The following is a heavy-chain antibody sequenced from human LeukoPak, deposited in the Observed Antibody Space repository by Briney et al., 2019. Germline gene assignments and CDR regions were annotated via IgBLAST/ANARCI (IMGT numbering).Heavy chain of an antibody. J-gene: IGHJ3*02. D-gene: IGHD1-1*01. CDR2: IRYEGSNK. Sequence: GGSLRLSCAASGFTFNSHAMPWVAQAPAKGREWVAFIRYEGSNKYYADSVKGRFPISRDNSKNTLYLQMNSLRAEDPAMYYCAKAERGAFDIWGQGTMVIVSS. V-gene: IGHV3-30*02. CDR1: GFTFNSHA. CDR3: AKAERGAFDI.